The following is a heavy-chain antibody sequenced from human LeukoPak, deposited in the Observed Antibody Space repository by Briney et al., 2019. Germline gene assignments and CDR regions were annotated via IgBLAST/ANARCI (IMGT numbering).Heavy chain of an antibody. J-gene: IGHJ3*02. CDR2: IYYSGST. D-gene: IGHD3-10*01. CDR1: GGSISSYY. Sequence: SETLSLTCTVSGGSISSYYWSWIRQPPGKGLEWIGYIYYSGSTNYNPSLKSRVTISVDTSNNQFSLKLSSVTAADTAVYYSASNLWFGGENRLGVFDIGGQGTMVTVSS. CDR3: ASNLWFGGENRLGVFDI. V-gene: IGHV4-59*08.